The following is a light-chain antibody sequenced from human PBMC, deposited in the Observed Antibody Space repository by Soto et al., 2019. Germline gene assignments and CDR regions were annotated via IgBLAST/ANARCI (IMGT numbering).Light chain of an antibody. CDR3: QQYGGSPAIT. CDR2: GAS. CDR1: QSMTTK. Sequence: EIVMTQSPATLSVSPGEGVTLSCRASQSMTTKLAWYQQKPGQAPRLLIYGASSRATGIPDRFRASASGTDFTLTISRLEPEDFAVYFCQQYGGSPAITFGQGTRLEIK. V-gene: IGKV3-20*01. J-gene: IGKJ5*01.